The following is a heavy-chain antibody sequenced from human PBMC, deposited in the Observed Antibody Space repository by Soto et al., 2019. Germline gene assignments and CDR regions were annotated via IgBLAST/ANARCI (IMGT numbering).Heavy chain of an antibody. V-gene: IGHV3-48*02. CDR2: ISGSSSYI. CDR1: VLPLYTSL. J-gene: IGHJ4*02. Sequence: WWSLKLSSASSVLPLYTSLMNWVCKTPGKGLEWVSYISGSSSYIFYADSVKGRFTVSRDNAMNSLFLQMNNLRDADSPVYYGAKNTIYSNIDNWGQGTQVTVYS. D-gene: IGHD2-21*01. CDR3: AKNTIYSNIDN.